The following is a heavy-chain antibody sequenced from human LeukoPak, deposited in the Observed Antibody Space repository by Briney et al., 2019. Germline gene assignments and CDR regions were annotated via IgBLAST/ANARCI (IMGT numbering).Heavy chain of an antibody. D-gene: IGHD3-10*01. CDR1: GGSISSYF. Sequence: SETLSLTCTVSGGSISSYFWNWIRQPPGEGLEWIGSIFYSGSTNYNPSLKSRVTISVDTSKNQFSLKLSSVTAADTAVYYCARGPYSSGRYIGYWGRGTLVTVSS. V-gene: IGHV4-59*01. J-gene: IGHJ4*02. CDR3: ARGPYSSGRYIGY. CDR2: IFYSGST.